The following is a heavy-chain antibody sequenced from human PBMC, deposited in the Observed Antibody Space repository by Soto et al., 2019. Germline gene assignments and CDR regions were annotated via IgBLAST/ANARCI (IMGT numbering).Heavy chain of an antibody. D-gene: IGHD6-19*01. CDR3: AKAHRSGWYYLDY. J-gene: IGHJ4*02. CDR1: GFTFSIYG. CDR2: ISSDGSNK. V-gene: IGHV3-30*18. Sequence: QVQLVESGGGVVQPGRSLRLSCAASGFTFSIYGMHWVRQAPGKGLEWVAVISSDGSNKYYADSVKGRFTISRDNSNNTLFLQMNSLSAEDTAIYYCAKAHRSGWYYLDYWGQGTLVTVSS.